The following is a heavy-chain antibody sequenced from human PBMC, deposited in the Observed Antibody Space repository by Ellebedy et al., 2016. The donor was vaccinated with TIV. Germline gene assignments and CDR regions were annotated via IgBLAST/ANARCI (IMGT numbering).Heavy chain of an antibody. CDR2: INSDGSST. CDR3: ARDGGRGYGMDV. Sequence: GESLKISCAASGFTFSRHWMHWVRQAPGKGLVWVSRINSDGSSTSYADSVKGRFTISRDNAKNSLYLQMNSLRAEDTAVYYCARDGGRGYGMDVWGQGTTVTVSS. D-gene: IGHD3-16*01. J-gene: IGHJ6*02. CDR1: GFTFSRHW. V-gene: IGHV3-74*01.